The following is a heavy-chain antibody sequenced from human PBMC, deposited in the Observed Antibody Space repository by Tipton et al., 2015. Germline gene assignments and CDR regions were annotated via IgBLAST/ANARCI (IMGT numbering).Heavy chain of an antibody. CDR3: VRDPYSGYDFRAFDV. J-gene: IGHJ3*01. D-gene: IGHD5-12*01. CDR2: INPNNGDT. V-gene: IGHV1-2*02. CDR1: GYIFIGYH. Sequence: QSGAEVKKPGASVKVSCKASGYIFIGYHIHWVRQAPGQGLEWMGWINPNNGDTDYAQDFRGRVTMTRDTSISTAYMELSRLRSDDTAVYYCVRDPYSGYDFRAFDVWGQGTMVRVSS.